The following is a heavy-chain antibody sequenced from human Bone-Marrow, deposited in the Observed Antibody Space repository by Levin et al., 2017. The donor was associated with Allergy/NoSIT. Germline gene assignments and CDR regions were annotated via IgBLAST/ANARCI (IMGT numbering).Heavy chain of an antibody. CDR2: INHSGST. CDR1: GGSFSGYY. D-gene: IGHD3-22*01. V-gene: IGHV4-34*01. Sequence: PSETLSLTCAVYGGSFSGYYWSWIRQPPGKGLEWIGEINHSGSTNYNPSLKSRVTISVDTSKNQFSLKLSSVTAADTAVYYCARGKRYYYDSSGYYPYYYYYGMDVWGQGTTVTVSS. J-gene: IGHJ6*02. CDR3: ARGKRYYYDSSGYYPYYYYYGMDV.